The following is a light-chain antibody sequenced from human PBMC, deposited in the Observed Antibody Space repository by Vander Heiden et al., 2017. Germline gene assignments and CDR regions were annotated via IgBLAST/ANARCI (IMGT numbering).Light chain of an antibody. Sequence: EIVLTLSPGTPSLSPGERATLSCRASQSVTNNYLVWYQQKPGQPPRLLIYRASSRATGIPDRFSGSRSGTDFTLTISRLGPKDFGVYYSQEHDTSRYTFGQGTKLEIK. CDR1: QSVTNNY. CDR2: RAS. V-gene: IGKV3-20*01. CDR3: QEHDTSRYT. J-gene: IGKJ2*01.